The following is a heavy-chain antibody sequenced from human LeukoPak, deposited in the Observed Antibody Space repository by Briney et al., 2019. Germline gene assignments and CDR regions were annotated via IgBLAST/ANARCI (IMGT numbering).Heavy chain of an antibody. V-gene: IGHV3-30*02. CDR3: AKDRGGDYGIDY. J-gene: IGHJ4*02. Sequence: GGSLRLSCAASGFTFSTYGMHWVRQAPGKGLKWVSFIVYDGTKKYYADSVKGRFTISRDNSKNTLYLRMNSLRAEDTAVYYCAKDRGGDYGIDYWGQGTLVTVSS. CDR2: IVYDGTKK. CDR1: GFTFSTYG. D-gene: IGHD2-21*02.